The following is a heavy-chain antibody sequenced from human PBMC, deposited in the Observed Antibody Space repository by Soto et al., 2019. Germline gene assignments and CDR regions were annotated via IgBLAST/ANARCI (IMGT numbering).Heavy chain of an antibody. CDR1: GFTFSSYG. CDR3: ARAHEDIVVVVAAVSESYFDY. J-gene: IGHJ4*02. CDR2: ICHDGSNK. Sequence: QVQLVESGGGVVQPGRSLRLSCAASGFTFSSYGMHWVRQAPGKGLEWVAVICHDGSNKYYADSVKGRFTISRDNSNNPLDLQMNSLSAEDTAVYYCARAHEDIVVVVAAVSESYFDYWGQGTLVNVS. D-gene: IGHD2-15*01. V-gene: IGHV3-33*01.